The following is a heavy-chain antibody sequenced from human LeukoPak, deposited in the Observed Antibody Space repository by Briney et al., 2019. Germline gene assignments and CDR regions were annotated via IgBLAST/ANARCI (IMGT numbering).Heavy chain of an antibody. V-gene: IGHV3-53*01. D-gene: IGHD6-19*01. J-gene: IGHJ6*03. Sequence: GGSLRLSCAASGFKFSVHYIDWVRQAPGKGLEWVSVIYSGGSTYYADSVKGRFTISRDNSKNTLYLQMNSLRAEDTAVYYCARGSSSSSGWYYYYYYMDVWGKGTTVTVSS. CDR1: GFKFSVHY. CDR2: IYSGGST. CDR3: ARGSSSSSGWYYYYYYMDV.